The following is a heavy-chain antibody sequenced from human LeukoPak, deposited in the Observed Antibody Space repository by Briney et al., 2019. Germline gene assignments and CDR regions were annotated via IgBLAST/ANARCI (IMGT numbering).Heavy chain of an antibody. CDR3: ARPLAYCGGDCFGDYYYYGMDV. Sequence: GRSLGLSCAASGFTFSSYAMHWVRQAPGKGLEWVAVISYDGSNKYYADSVKGRFTISRDNSKNTLYLQMNSLRAEDTAVYYCARPLAYCGGDCFGDYYYYGMDVWGQGTTVTVSS. CDR2: ISYDGSNK. V-gene: IGHV3-30-3*01. J-gene: IGHJ6*02. D-gene: IGHD2-21*02. CDR1: GFTFSSYA.